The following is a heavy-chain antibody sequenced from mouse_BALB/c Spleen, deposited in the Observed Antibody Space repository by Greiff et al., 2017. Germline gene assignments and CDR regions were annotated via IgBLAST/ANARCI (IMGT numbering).Heavy chain of an antibody. D-gene: IGHD2-2*01. J-gene: IGHJ1*01. CDR3: ATDGIYYGYDGYWSLDV. Sequence: EVQGVESGGGLVQPGGSLKLSCAASGFTFSSYGMSWVRQTPDKRLELVATINSNGGSTYYPDSVKGRFTISRDNAKNTLYLQMSSLKSEDTAMYYCATDGIYYGYDGYWSLDVWGEGTTVTVSS. V-gene: IGHV5-6-3*01. CDR1: GFTFSSYG. CDR2: INSNGGST.